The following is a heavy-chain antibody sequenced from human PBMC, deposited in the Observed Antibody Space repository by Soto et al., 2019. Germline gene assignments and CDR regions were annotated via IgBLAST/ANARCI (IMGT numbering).Heavy chain of an antibody. CDR2: VYYSGTT. J-gene: IGHJ5*02. Sequence: PSETLSLTCTVSGDSISNYHWSWIRRPPGKGLEWIGYVYYSGTTIYNPSLKSRVTISVDTSKNQFSLKLNSVTAADTAVYSCARVRGSGPRGWFDTWGQGPLGTRSS. CDR3: ARVRGSGPRGWFDT. V-gene: IGHV4-59*01. D-gene: IGHD6-19*01. CDR1: GDSISNYH.